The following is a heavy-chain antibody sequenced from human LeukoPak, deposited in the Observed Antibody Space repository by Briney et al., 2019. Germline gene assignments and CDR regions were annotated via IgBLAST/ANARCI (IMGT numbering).Heavy chain of an antibody. D-gene: IGHD3-10*01. CDR1: GFTFSSYW. J-gene: IGHJ6*02. Sequence: GGSLRLSCVASGFTFSSYWMHWVRQDPRKGLVWVSRINGDGRNINYADSVRGRFTISRDNAKNTLYLQMNTLRVEDTAVYYCAKDITMVRGVPYYYYGMDVWGQGTTVTVSS. V-gene: IGHV3-74*01. CDR3: AKDITMVRGVPYYYYGMDV. CDR2: INGDGRNI.